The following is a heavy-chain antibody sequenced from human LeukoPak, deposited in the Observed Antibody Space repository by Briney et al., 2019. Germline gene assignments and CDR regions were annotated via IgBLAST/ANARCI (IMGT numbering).Heavy chain of an antibody. J-gene: IGHJ6*02. CDR2: INPNSGGT. V-gene: IGHV1-2*02. CDR3: ARGAFDIVVVPAAGDYYGMDV. Sequence: ASVKVSCKASGYTFTGYYMHWVRQAPGQGLEWMGWINPNSGGTNYAQKFQGRVTMTRDTSISTAYMELSRLRSDDTAVYYCARGAFDIVVVPAAGDYYGMDVWGQGTTVTVSS. D-gene: IGHD2-2*01. CDR1: GYTFTGYY.